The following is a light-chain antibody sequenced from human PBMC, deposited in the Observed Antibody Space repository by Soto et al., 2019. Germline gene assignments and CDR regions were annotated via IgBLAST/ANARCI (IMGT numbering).Light chain of an antibody. CDR1: QSISSY. CDR2: AAS. CDR3: QQSYSTPGT. Sequence: DIQMNQHPSSLSASVGDRFTITCRASQSISSYLNWYQQKPGKAPKLLIYAASSLQSGVPSRFSGSGSGTDFTLTISSLQPEDFATYYCQQSYSTPGTFGQGTKVDIK. J-gene: IGKJ1*01. V-gene: IGKV1-39*01.